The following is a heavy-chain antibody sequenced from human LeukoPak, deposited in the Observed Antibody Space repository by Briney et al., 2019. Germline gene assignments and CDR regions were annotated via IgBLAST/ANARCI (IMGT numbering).Heavy chain of an antibody. J-gene: IGHJ6*02. CDR2: ISAYNGNT. CDR3: ARATVVVPAAAGMDV. D-gene: IGHD2-2*01. CDR1: GYTFTSYG. Sequence: ASVKVSCKASGYTFTSYGISWVRQAPGQGLEWMGWISAYNGNTNYAQKLQGRVTMTTDTSTSTAYMELRSLRSDDTAVYYCARATVVVPAAAGMDVWGQGTTVTVSS. V-gene: IGHV1-18*01.